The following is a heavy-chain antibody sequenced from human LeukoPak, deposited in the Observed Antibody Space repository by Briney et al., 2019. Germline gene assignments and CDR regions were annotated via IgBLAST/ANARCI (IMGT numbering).Heavy chain of an antibody. V-gene: IGHV4-4*07. CDR2: IYTSGST. Sequence: PSETLSLTCTVSGGSISSYYWRWIRQPAGKGLEWIGRIYTSGSTNYNPSLKSRVTMSVDTSKNQFSLKLSSVTAADTAAYYCARASRIAVAGDYYYYMDVWGKGTTVTVSS. CDR1: GGSISSYY. D-gene: IGHD6-19*01. CDR3: ARASRIAVAGDYYYYMDV. J-gene: IGHJ6*03.